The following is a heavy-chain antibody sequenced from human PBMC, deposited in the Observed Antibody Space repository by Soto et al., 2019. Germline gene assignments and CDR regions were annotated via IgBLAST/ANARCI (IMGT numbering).Heavy chain of an antibody. CDR1: GFTFSNYD. CDR3: ARGSTSIDY. CDR2: IGAACDT. V-gene: IGHV3-13*01. D-gene: IGHD2-2*01. Sequence: GGSLRLXCSASGFTFSNYDMHWVRQATGKGRGLVSAIGAACDTYYPGSVKGRFTTSRENAKNSLYLQMNSLRAGDTAVYYCARGSTSIDYWGQGNLVTVSS. J-gene: IGHJ4*02.